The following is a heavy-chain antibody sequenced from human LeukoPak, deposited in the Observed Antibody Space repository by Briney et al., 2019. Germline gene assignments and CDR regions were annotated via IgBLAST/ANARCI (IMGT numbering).Heavy chain of an antibody. CDR3: ARARIAAPLLDY. D-gene: IGHD6-13*01. V-gene: IGHV3-48*03. CDR2: ISDNGRTS. Sequence: PGGSQTLLCATSGFPFSNYEVNWVRQTPGKGLEWVSYISDNGRTSYYADSVKGRFTISRDNAKNSLYLQMNSLRVEDTSVYYCARARIAAPLLDYWGPGTLVTVSS. J-gene: IGHJ4*02. CDR1: GFPFSNYE.